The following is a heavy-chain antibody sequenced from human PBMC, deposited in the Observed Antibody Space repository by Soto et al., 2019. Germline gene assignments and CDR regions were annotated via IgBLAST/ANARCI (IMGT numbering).Heavy chain of an antibody. CDR1: GFTFSSYS. CDR2: ISSSSSTI. J-gene: IGHJ4*02. D-gene: IGHD3-3*01. CDR3: ARRRRITIFGVVTDYFDY. V-gene: IGHV3-48*01. Sequence: GGSLRLSCAASGFTFSSYSMNWVRQAPGKGLEWVSYISSSSSTIYYADSVKGRFTISRDNAKNSLYLQINSLRAEDTAVYYCARRRRITIFGVVTDYFDYWGQGTLVTVSS.